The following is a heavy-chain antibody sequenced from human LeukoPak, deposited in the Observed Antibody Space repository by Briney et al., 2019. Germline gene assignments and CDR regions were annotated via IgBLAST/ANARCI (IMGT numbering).Heavy chain of an antibody. J-gene: IGHJ4*02. D-gene: IGHD2-21*02. V-gene: IGHV3-23*01. CDR1: GFTFSTYS. CDR2: INSGGRT. Sequence: GGSLRLSCAASGFTFSTYSMSWVRQAPGKGLEWVSLINSGGRTYYADSVKGRSTISRDNSKNMLFLQMNSLRADDTAVYFCAKEPPQCGADCFSLLDYWGQGTLVTVSS. CDR3: AKEPPQCGADCFSLLDY.